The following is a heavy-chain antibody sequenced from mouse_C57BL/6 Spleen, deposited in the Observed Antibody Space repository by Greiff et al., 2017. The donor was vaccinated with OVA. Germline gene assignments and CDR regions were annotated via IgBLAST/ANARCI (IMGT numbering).Heavy chain of an antibody. Sequence: QVQLQQSGPELVKPGASVKISCTASGYAFSSSWMHWVKQRPGQGLEWIGRIYPGDGDTNYNGKFKGKATMTADKSSSTAYMQLSSLTSEDSAVYFCARGGLLRSIFDYWGQGTTLTVSS. CDR2: IYPGDGDT. D-gene: IGHD1-1*01. V-gene: IGHV1-82*01. CDR3: ARGGLLRSIFDY. CDR1: GYAFSSSW. J-gene: IGHJ2*01.